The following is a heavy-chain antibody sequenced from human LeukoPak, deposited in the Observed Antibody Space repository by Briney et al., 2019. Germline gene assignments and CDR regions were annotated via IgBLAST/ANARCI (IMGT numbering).Heavy chain of an antibody. CDR1: GYRFTNCW. D-gene: IGHD3-22*01. CDR2: MYPGDSDT. J-gene: IGHJ3*02. V-gene: IGHV5-51*01. CDR3: AIPYYDSTGYSLPQAFDI. Sequence: GESLKISCKVSGYRFTNCWIGWVRQMPGRGLEWMGIMYPGDSDTWYSPSFEGQVTISADRSISTAYLQWSSLKASDTAMYYCAIPYYDSTGYSLPQAFDIWGQGQWSPSLQ.